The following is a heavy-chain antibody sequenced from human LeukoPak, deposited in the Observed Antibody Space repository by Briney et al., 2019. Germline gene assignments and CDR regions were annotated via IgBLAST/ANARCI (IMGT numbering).Heavy chain of an antibody. CDR1: GFTFSSYS. CDR2: ISSRSSYI. CDR3: AKDMEDIVVVPAAAYYYYYGMDV. V-gene: IGHV3-21*01. Sequence: GGSLRLSCAASGFTFSSYSMICVREAPGKGLVWVSSISSRSSYIYYADSVKGRFIISRDNANNSLYLQMNSLRAEDTAVYYCAKDMEDIVVVPAAAYYYYYGMDVWGQGTTVTVSS. D-gene: IGHD2-2*01. J-gene: IGHJ6*02.